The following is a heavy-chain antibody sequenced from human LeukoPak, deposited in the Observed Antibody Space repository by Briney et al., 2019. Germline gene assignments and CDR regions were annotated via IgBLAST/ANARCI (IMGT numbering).Heavy chain of an antibody. CDR3: ATEVGATQYDAFDI. CDR2: ISAYNGNT. Sequence: ASVKVSCKASGGTFSSYAISWVRQAPGQGLEWMGWISAYNGNTNYAQKLQGRVTMTTDTSTSTAYMELRSLRSDDTAVYYCATEVGATQYDAFDIWGRGTMVTVSS. D-gene: IGHD1-26*01. CDR1: GGTFSSYA. J-gene: IGHJ3*02. V-gene: IGHV1-18*01.